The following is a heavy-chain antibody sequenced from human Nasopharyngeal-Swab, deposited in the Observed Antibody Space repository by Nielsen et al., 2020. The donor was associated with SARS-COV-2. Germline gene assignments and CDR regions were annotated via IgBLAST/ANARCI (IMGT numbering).Heavy chain of an antibody. CDR2: IYPGDSDT. Sequence: VRQMPGKGLEWMGIIYPGDSDTRYNPAFQGQVTISADKSTSTTYLQWSSLKASDTAMYYCARGGGGDNYRSAFDIWGQGTMVTVSS. CDR3: ARGGGGDNYRSAFDI. V-gene: IGHV5-51*01. D-gene: IGHD3-16*01. J-gene: IGHJ3*02.